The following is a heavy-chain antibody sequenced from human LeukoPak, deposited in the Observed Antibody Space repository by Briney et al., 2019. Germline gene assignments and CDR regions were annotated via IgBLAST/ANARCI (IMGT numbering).Heavy chain of an antibody. CDR2: ISYDGSNK. J-gene: IGHJ4*02. Sequence: GGSLRLSCAASGFTFSSYAMHWVRQAPGKGLEWVAVISYDGSNKYYADSVKGRFTISRDNSKNTLYLQMNSLRAEDTAVYYCARDTLYSGSYFNYWGQGTLVTVSS. V-gene: IGHV3-30-3*01. CDR3: ARDTLYSGSYFNY. D-gene: IGHD1-26*01. CDR1: GFTFSSYA.